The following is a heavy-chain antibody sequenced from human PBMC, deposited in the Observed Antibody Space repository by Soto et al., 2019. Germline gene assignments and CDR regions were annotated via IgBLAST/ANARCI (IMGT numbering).Heavy chain of an antibody. CDR2: IYPGDSDT. D-gene: IGHD3-3*01. Sequence: PGESLKISCKGSGYSFTSYWIGWVRQMPGKGLEWMGIIYPGDSDTRYSPSFQGQVTISADKSISTAYLQWSSLKASDTAMYYCASRTIFGVVPESSGAFDIWGQGTMVTGSS. V-gene: IGHV5-51*01. CDR1: GYSFTSYW. CDR3: ASRTIFGVVPESSGAFDI. J-gene: IGHJ3*02.